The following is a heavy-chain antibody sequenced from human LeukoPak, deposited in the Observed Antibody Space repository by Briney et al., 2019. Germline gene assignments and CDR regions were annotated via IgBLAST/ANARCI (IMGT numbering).Heavy chain of an antibody. Sequence: GGSLRLSCAASGFTFSSYAMSWVRQAPGKGLEWVSAISGSGGSTYYADSVKGRFTISRDNSKNTLYLQMNSLRAEDTAVYYCAKAAGGVIHYYYYMDVWGKGTTVTVSS. CDR2: ISGSGGST. CDR3: AKAAGGVIHYYYYMDV. V-gene: IGHV3-23*01. D-gene: IGHD3-16*02. J-gene: IGHJ6*03. CDR1: GFTFSSYA.